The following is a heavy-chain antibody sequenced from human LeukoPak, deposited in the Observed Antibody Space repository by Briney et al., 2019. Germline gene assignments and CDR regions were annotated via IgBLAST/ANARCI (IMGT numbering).Heavy chain of an antibody. V-gene: IGHV4-4*07. Sequence: SETLSLTCTVSGGSISYFYWSWIRQPAGKGLEWIGRIYTSGSTNYNPSLKSRVTMSVDTSKKQFSLKLSSVTAADTAVYYCARDPLDYYDSSGYAFDYWGQGTLVTVSS. J-gene: IGHJ4*02. CDR1: GGSISYFY. CDR2: IYTSGST. D-gene: IGHD3-22*01. CDR3: ARDPLDYYDSSGYAFDY.